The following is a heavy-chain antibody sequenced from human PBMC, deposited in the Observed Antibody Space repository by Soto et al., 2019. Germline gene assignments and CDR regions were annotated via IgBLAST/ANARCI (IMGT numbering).Heavy chain of an antibody. V-gene: IGHV4-39*01. CDR1: GGSISSSSYY. Sequence: SETLSLTCTVSGGSISSSSYYWGWIRQPPGKGLEWIGSIYYSGSAYYNPSLKSRVTISVDTSKNQFSLKLSSVTAADTAVYYCARHTPAISISDHWGQGTLVTVSS. J-gene: IGHJ4*02. CDR3: ARHTPAISISDH. D-gene: IGHD2-15*01. CDR2: IYYSGSA.